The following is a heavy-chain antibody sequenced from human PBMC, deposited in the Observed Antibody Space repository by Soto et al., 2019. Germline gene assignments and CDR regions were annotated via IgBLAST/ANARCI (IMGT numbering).Heavy chain of an antibody. Sequence: ASVKVSCKASGYTFTDYYMHWVRQAPGQGLEWMGWINLNSGGTQYAQNFQGWVPMTRDTSISTAYMEVSRLRSDDTAVYYCARDSGGAIVVVPAAYGMDVWGQGTTITVSS. J-gene: IGHJ6*02. CDR1: GYTFTDYY. CDR2: INLNSGGT. CDR3: ARDSGGAIVVVPAAYGMDV. V-gene: IGHV1-2*04. D-gene: IGHD2-2*01.